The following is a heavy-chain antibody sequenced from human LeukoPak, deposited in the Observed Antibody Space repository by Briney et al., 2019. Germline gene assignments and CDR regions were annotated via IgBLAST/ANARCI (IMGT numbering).Heavy chain of an antibody. D-gene: IGHD6-6*01. V-gene: IGHV1-69*04. CDR2: IIPILGIA. CDR1: GGTFSSYA. Sequence: GASVKVSCKASGGTFSSYAISWVRQAPGQGFEWMGRIIPILGIANYAQKFQGRVTITADKSTSTAYMELSSLRSGDTAVYYCARDLDSSSFSDYWGQGTLVTVSS. J-gene: IGHJ4*02. CDR3: ARDLDSSSFSDY.